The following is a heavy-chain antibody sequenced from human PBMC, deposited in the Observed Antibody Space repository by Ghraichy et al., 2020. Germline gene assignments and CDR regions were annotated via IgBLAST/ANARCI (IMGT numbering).Heavy chain of an antibody. D-gene: IGHD2-2*01. CDR1: GGSISSYY. CDR2: IYYSGST. J-gene: IGHJ6*02. CDR3: ARDVVPAATKYGLDV. V-gene: IGHV4-59*01. Sequence: SETLSLTCTVSGGSISSYYWNWIRQPPGKGLEWIGYIYYSGSTNYNSSLKSRVTISVDPSKNKFSLKLSSVTAADTAVYYCARDVVPAATKYGLDVWGQGTTVTV.